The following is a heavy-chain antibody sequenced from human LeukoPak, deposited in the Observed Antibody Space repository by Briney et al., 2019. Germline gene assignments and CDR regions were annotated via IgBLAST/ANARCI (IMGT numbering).Heavy chain of an antibody. CDR2: IKEDGSEK. D-gene: IGHD6-19*01. J-gene: IGHJ4*02. V-gene: IGHV3-7*04. Sequence: GGSLRVSCAASGFTFSSYWMTWVRQAPGKGLEWVANIKEDGSEKYYVDSVKGRFTISRDNAKDSLFLQMNSLRAEDTAVYYCARHSSGWHFDYWGQGTLVTVSS. CDR1: GFTFSSYW. CDR3: ARHSSGWHFDY.